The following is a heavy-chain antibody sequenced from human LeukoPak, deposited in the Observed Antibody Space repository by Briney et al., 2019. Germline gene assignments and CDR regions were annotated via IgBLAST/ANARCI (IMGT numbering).Heavy chain of an antibody. V-gene: IGHV4-59*01. CDR2: IYYSGST. CDR1: GGSISSYY. Sequence: SETLSLTCTVSGGSISSYYWSWIRQPPGKGLEWIGYIYYSGSTNYNPSLKSRVAISVDTSKNQSSLKLSSVTAADTAVYYCARVRSSGWTFWFDPWGQGTLVTVSS. J-gene: IGHJ5*02. CDR3: ARVRSSGWTFWFDP. D-gene: IGHD6-19*01.